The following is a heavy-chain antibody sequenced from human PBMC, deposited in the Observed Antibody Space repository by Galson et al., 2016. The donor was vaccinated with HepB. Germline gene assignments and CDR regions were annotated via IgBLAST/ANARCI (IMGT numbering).Heavy chain of an antibody. CDR3: ALINDGSYFGLDY. D-gene: IGHD1-26*01. CDR1: GFSFSSYS. J-gene: IGHJ4*02. CDR2: ISRTSQTI. Sequence: SLRLSCAVSGFSFSSYSMNWVRQAPGKGLEWVSYISRTSQTIYYADSVKGRFTISRDNAKNSPYLQMDSLRGEDTALYYCALINDGSYFGLDYWGQGTLVTVSS. V-gene: IGHV3-48*01.